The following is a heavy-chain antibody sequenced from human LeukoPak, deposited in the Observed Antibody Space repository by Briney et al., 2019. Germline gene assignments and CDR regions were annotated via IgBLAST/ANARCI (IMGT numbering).Heavy chain of an antibody. J-gene: IGHJ5*02. CDR1: GGSNSSYY. CDR2: IYYSGST. V-gene: IGHV4-59*01. Sequence: SETLSLTCTVSGGSNSSYYWSWIRQPTGKGLEWIGYIYYSGSTNYNPSLKSRVTISVDTSKNQFSLKLSSVTAADTAVYYCARDRRYYDSSGSTSWFDPWGQGTLVSVSS. CDR3: ARDRRYYDSSGSTSWFDP. D-gene: IGHD3-22*01.